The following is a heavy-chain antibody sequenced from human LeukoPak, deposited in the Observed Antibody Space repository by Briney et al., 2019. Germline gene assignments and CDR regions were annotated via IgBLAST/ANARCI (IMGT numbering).Heavy chain of an antibody. D-gene: IGHD6-13*01. CDR1: GFTFSSYE. CDR2: ISSSGSTI. CDR3: AKKGIAAAGMGYYFDY. J-gene: IGHJ4*02. V-gene: IGHV3-48*03. Sequence: GGSLRLSCAASGFTFSSYEMNWVRQAPGKGLEWVSYISSSGSTIYYADSVKGRFTISRDNAKNSLYLQMNSLRAEDTAVYYCAKKGIAAAGMGYYFDYWGQGTLVTVSS.